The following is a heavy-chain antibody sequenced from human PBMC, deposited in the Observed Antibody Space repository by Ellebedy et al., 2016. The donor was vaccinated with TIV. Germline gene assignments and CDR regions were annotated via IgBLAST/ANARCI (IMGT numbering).Heavy chain of an antibody. CDR2: INSGNGNT. V-gene: IGHV1-3*01. CDR3: ARNPSGTYVLDY. CDR1: GYIFPPYS. D-gene: IGHD1-26*01. Sequence: AASVQVSCKASGYIFPPYSLHWVRQAPGQRPEWMGWINSGNGNTRYSQRFQDRVNINRDTSASTAYMELSSLRSEDSALYYCARNPSGTYVLDYWGQGTLVIVSS. J-gene: IGHJ4*02.